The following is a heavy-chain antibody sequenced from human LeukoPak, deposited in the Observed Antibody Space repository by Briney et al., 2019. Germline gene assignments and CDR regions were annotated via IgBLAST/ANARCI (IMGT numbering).Heavy chain of an antibody. CDR1: GGAIRSGDYD. CDR3: ARGKKGVPAATEY. J-gene: IGHJ4*02. CDR2: IYYSGGT. D-gene: IGHD2-2*01. Sequence: KSSETLSLTGTVSGGAIRSGDYDWSWIRQPPGKGLQRIGYIYYSGGTFYNLFLKCRVTISVDTSKNQFSLKLRSVTPADTAVYYCARGKKGVPAATEYWGQGTLVTVSS. V-gene: IGHV4-30-4*08.